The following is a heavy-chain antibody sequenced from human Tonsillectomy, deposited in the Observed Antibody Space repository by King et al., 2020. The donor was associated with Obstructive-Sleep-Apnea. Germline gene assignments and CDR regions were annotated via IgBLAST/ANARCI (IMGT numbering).Heavy chain of an antibody. J-gene: IGHJ6*02. Sequence: QLQESGLGLVKPSGTLSLTCVVSGGSISGVNLWTWVRQPPGKGLEWVGEISQSGLTNYNSSLKSRVTISVDKSKNQFSLKLTSVTAADTAVYYCARDWHERSTWASDYGLDVWGRGTTVTVSS. V-gene: IGHV4-4*02. D-gene: IGHD2-2*01. CDR2: ISQSGLT. CDR1: GGSISGVNL. CDR3: ARDWHERSTWASDYGLDV.